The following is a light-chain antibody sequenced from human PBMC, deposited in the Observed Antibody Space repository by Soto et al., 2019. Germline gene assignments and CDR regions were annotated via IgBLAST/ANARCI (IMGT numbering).Light chain of an antibody. CDR1: SSDVGGYNY. CDR3: SSYAGSLYV. CDR2: EVS. V-gene: IGLV2-8*01. Sequence: QSVLTQPPSASGSPGQSVTISCTGTSSDVGGYNYVSWYQQHPGKAPKLMIYEVSKRPSGVPDHFSGSKSGNTASLTVSGFQAEDEADYYCSSYAGSLYVFGTGTKVTVL. J-gene: IGLJ1*01.